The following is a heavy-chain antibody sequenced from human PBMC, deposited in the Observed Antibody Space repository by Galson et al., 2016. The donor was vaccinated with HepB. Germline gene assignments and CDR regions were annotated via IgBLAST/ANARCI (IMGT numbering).Heavy chain of an antibody. V-gene: IGHV3-33*01. D-gene: IGHD3-16*01. CDR1: GFTFSNYG. Sequence: SLRLSCAASGFTFSNYGIHWVRQTPGQGLEWVAVIWYGGSTKYYADSVKGRFTVSRDNSKTTVYLQMNSLRAEDTAVYYCARGSTFYHYLSPSRPYWFDPWGQGTLVTVSS. J-gene: IGHJ5*02. CDR3: ARGSTFYHYLSPSRPYWFDP. CDR2: IWYGGSTK.